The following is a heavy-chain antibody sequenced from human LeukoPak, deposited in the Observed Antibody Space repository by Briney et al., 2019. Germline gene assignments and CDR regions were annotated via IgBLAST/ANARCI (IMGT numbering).Heavy chain of an antibody. Sequence: ASVKVSCKVSGYTLTELSMHWVRQAPGQGLEWMGGIIPIFGTANYAQRFQGRVTITTDESTSTAYMELSSLRSEDTAVYYCARDYQLLPNTYYFDYWGQGTLVTVSS. CDR3: ARDYQLLPNTYYFDY. CDR2: IIPIFGTA. V-gene: IGHV1-69*05. J-gene: IGHJ4*02. CDR1: GYTLTELS. D-gene: IGHD2-2*01.